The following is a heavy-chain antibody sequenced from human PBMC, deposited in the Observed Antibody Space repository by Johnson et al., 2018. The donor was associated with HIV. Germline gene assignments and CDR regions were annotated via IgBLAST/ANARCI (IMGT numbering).Heavy chain of an antibody. CDR1: GFTLSSYW. CDR3: ASRSHWYYPVGAFEL. J-gene: IGHJ3*01. Sequence: VQLVESGGGLVQPGGSLRLACAASGFTLSSYWMHWVRQVPGKGPVWVSRINSDGSSSAYADSVKGRFTIARDGAKNTLYLQINSLRAEDTAVYYCASRSHWYYPVGAFELWDRGTMVTVSS. CDR2: INSDGSSS. V-gene: IGHV3-74*01. D-gene: IGHD3-10*01.